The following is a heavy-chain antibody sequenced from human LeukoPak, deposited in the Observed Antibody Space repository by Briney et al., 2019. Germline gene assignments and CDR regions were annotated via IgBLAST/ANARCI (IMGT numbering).Heavy chain of an antibody. CDR2: FYISGST. J-gene: IGHJ5*02. D-gene: IGHD2-8*01. Sequence: PSETLSLTCTVSGASIRSGLHYWNWIRQSAGKGLEWIGRFYISGSTDYNPALKSRVTISVDRSKNQFSLKLSSVTAADTAVYYCARDAQYCSNGVCENWFDPWGQGTLVTVSS. CDR1: GASIRSGLHY. CDR3: ARDAQYCSNGVCENWFDP. V-gene: IGHV4-61*02.